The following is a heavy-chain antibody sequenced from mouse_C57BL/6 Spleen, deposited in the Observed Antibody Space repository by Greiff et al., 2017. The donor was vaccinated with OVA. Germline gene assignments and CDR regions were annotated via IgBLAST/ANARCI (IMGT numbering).Heavy chain of an antibody. CDR2: IRLKSDNYAT. D-gene: IGHD4-1*01. J-gene: IGHJ1*03. CDR3: TWDFYWYFDV. Sequence: EVQGVESGGGLVQPGGSMKLSCVASGFTFSNYWMNWVRQSPEKGLEWVAQIRLKSDNYATHYAESVKGRFTISRDDSKSSVYLQMNNLRAEDTGIYYCTWDFYWYFDVWGTGTTVTVSS. V-gene: IGHV6-3*01. CDR1: GFTFSNYW.